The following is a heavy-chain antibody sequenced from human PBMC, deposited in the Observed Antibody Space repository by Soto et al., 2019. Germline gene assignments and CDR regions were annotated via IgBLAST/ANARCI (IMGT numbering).Heavy chain of an antibody. D-gene: IGHD1-26*01. CDR2: VDPRDGST. CDR1: GYIFTTYS. Sequence: QVQLVQSGAEMKRPGASVILSCKASGYIFTTYSIHWVRQTAGQGLEWMAKVDPRDGSTGYAQKFRGRVSMAWDTSTGTVSMEVSSLTSDDTATYYCARVRSRGREFAYWGQGTQVTVSS. CDR3: ARVRSRGREFAY. V-gene: IGHV1-46*01. J-gene: IGHJ4*02.